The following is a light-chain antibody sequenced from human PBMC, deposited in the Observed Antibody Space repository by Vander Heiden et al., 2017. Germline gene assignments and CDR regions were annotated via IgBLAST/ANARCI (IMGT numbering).Light chain of an antibody. J-gene: IGLJ3*02. V-gene: IGLV2-11*01. CDR3: CSYEGSYTYWV. CDR1: SSDVGGYNY. Sequence: QSALTQPRSVSGSPGQSVTISCTGTSSDVGGYNYVSWYQQHPGKAPKLMIYDVSKRPSGVPDRFSGSKSGTTASLTISGLQAEDEADYYCCSYEGSYTYWVFGGGTKLTVL. CDR2: DVS.